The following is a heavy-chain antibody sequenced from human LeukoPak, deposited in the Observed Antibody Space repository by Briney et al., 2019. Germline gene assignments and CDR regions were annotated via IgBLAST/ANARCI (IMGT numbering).Heavy chain of an antibody. CDR2: INPNSGST. D-gene: IGHD1-1*01. J-gene: IGHJ4*01. V-gene: IGHV1-2*02. CDR3: VREGWNAFDY. Sequence: ASVKVSCKASGYTFTGYYMHWVRQAPGQGLEWMGWINPNSGSTNYAQKFQDRVTMTRDTSVSTAYMELSRLRSDDTAVYYCVREGWNAFDYWGHGTLVTVSS. CDR1: GYTFTGYY.